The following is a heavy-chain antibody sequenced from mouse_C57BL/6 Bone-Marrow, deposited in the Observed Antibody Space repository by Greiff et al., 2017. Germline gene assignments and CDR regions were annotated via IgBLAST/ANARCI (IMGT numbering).Heavy chain of an antibody. Sequence: EVHLVESGGGLVQPKASLKLSCAASGFTFNTYAMHWVRQAPGKGLEWVARIRSKSSNYATYYAYSVKDRFTISRDDSQSMLYLQIINLKTEDTAMYYCVGDGYSAWFAYWGQETLVTVSA. V-gene: IGHV10-3*01. CDR3: VGDGYSAWFAY. J-gene: IGHJ3*01. D-gene: IGHD2-3*01. CDR1: GFTFNTYA. CDR2: IRSKSSNYAT.